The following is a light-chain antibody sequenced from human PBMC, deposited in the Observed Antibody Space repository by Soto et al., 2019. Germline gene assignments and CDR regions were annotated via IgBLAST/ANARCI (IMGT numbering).Light chain of an antibody. CDR3: QERSNYT. Sequence: EIVLTQSPATLSLSPGERATLSCRASQSVSSYLAWYQQKPCQAPRLLIYDASNRATGIPARFSGSGSGTDFTLTISSLEPEDFAVYYCQERSNYTFGGGTKLEIK. CDR1: QSVSSY. V-gene: IGKV3-11*01. J-gene: IGKJ4*01. CDR2: DAS.